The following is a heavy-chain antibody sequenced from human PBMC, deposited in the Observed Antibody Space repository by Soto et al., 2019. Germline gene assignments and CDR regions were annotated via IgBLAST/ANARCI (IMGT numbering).Heavy chain of an antibody. V-gene: IGHV1-69*12. CDR1: GGTFSSYA. D-gene: IGHD6-19*01. J-gene: IGHJ3*02. CDR3: ARTIRQWLTYPDAFDI. CDR2: IIPIFGTA. Sequence: QVQLVQSGAEVKKPGSSVKVSCKASGGTFSSYAISWVRQAPGQGLEWMGGIIPIFGTANYAQKFQGRVTITADESTSTAYMELSSLRSEDTAVYDCARTIRQWLTYPDAFDIWGQGTMVTVSS.